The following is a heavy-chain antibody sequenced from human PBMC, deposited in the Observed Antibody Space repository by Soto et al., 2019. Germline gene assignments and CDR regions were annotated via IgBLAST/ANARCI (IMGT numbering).Heavy chain of an antibody. J-gene: IGHJ1*01. CDR1: GFTFDDYT. D-gene: IGHD3-22*01. V-gene: IGHV3-49*03. CDR3: SRDFGIVVIITQH. Sequence: GSPRLSCTGSGFTFDDYTMAWFRQAPGKGLEWLGFIRSKAYGGTTEYAASVKGRFTLSRDDSKSTAFLQMSSLKIEDTAVYYCSRDFGIVVIITQHWGPGTMVTVSS. CDR2: IRSKAYGGTT.